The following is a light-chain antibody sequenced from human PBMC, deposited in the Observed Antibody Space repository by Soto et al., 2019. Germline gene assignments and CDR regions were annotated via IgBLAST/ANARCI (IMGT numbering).Light chain of an antibody. CDR3: HPYNRYWP. Sequence: DSGMNQFATAVSASIVYRSTITGRESQDISHYLAWYQQKHGKVPSLLIFAASKLHSDAPSRFSGSGSGTDFTLTISSLPPDDFATYYSHPYNRYWPFGEGTKVAI. CDR1: QDISHY. CDR2: AAS. V-gene: IGKV1-27*01. J-gene: IGKJ1*01.